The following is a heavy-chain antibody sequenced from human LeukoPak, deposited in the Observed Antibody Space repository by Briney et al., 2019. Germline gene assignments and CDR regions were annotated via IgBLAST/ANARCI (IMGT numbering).Heavy chain of an antibody. Sequence: PSETLSLTCSVSGGSITSDSHYWNWIRQPAGKGLEWIGRIFSSGSTTYNPSLKSRVTFSVDTPKNQFSLRLSSVTAADTAVYYCARGRSSSWYFWIDSWGQGTLVTASS. CDR3: ARGRSSSWYFWIDS. D-gene: IGHD6-13*01. CDR2: IFSSGST. CDR1: GGSITSDSHY. J-gene: IGHJ5*01. V-gene: IGHV4-61*02.